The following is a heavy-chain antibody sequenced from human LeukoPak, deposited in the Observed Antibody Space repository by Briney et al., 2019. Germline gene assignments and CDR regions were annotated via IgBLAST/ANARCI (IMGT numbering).Heavy chain of an antibody. CDR2: IYTSGST. CDR1: GGSISSGSYY. V-gene: IGHV4-61*02. Sequence: PSQTLSLTCTVSGGSISSGSYYWSWIRQPAGKGLEWIGRIYTSGSTNYNPSLKSRVTISVDTSKNQFSLKLSSVTAADTAVYYCAREGGGYNLFDYWGQGTLVTVSP. D-gene: IGHD5-24*01. CDR3: AREGGGYNLFDY. J-gene: IGHJ4*02.